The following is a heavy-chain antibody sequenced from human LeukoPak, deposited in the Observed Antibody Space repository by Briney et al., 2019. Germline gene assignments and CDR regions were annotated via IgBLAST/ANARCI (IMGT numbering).Heavy chain of an antibody. V-gene: IGHV3-74*01. Sequence: GESLRLSCAASGFIFTSHWMFWVRQVPGKGLVWVSRINGDGSRREYADSVKGRFTISRDNAKNTLYLQMNSLSAEDTGLYYCVRDPRGDGSSTFGYWGQGTLVTVSS. CDR1: GFIFTSHW. J-gene: IGHJ4*02. CDR2: INGDGSRR. D-gene: IGHD1-26*01. CDR3: VRDPRGDGSSTFGY.